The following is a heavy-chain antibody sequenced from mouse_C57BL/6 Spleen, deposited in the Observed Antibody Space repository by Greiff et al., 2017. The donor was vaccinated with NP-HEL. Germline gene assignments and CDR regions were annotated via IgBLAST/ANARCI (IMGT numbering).Heavy chain of an antibody. CDR1: GYTFTSYW. D-gene: IGHD2-5*01. CDR2: IDPSDSET. J-gene: IGHJ4*01. Sequence: QVQLQQPGAELVRPGSSVKLSCKASGYTFTSYWMHWVKQRPIQGLEWIGNIDPSDSETHYNQKFKDKATLTVDKSSSTAYMQISSLTSEDSAVYYRAGYSKREYHYYAMDYWGQGTSVTVSS. V-gene: IGHV1-52*01. CDR3: AGYSKREYHYYAMDY.